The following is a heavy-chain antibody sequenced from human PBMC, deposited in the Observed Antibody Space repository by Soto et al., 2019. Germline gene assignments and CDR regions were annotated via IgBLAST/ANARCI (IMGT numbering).Heavy chain of an antibody. V-gene: IGHV5-10-1*01. D-gene: IGHD2-8*02. CDR3: ARHKGGVAEGWWEPNTWFDP. CDR2: IDPSDSYT. CDR1: GYSFTSYW. J-gene: IGHJ5*02. Sequence: RESLKISCKGSGYSFTSYWSSWVRQMPGKGLEWMGRIDPSDSYTNYSPSFQGHVTISADKSISTAYLQWSSLKASDTAMYYCARHKGGVAEGWWEPNTWFDPWGQGTLVTVSS.